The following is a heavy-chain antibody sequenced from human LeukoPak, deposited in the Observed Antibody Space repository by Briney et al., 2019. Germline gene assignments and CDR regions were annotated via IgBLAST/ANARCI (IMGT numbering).Heavy chain of an antibody. D-gene: IGHD5-18*01. V-gene: IGHV4-34*01. CDR2: INHSGST. J-gene: IGHJ4*02. CDR1: GGSFSGYY. CDR3: ARAGREYSYGRYFDY. Sequence: SETLSLTCAVYGGSFSGYYWSWIRQPPGKGLEWIGEINHSGSTNYNPSLKSRVTISVDTSKNQFSLKLSSVTAADTAVYYCARAGREYSYGRYFDYWGQGTLVTVSS.